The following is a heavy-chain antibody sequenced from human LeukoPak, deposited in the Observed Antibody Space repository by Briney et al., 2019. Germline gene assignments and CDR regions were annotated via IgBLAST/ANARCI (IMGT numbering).Heavy chain of an antibody. Sequence: PSETLSLTCTVSGGSISSYYWSWIRQPPGKGLEWIGYIYYSGSTNYNPSLKSRVTISVDTSKNHFSLKLSSVTAADTAVYYCARMYSSSSRRGFDPWGQGTLVTVSS. J-gene: IGHJ5*02. CDR1: GGSISSYY. V-gene: IGHV4-59*08. D-gene: IGHD6-6*01. CDR2: IYYSGST. CDR3: ARMYSSSSRRGFDP.